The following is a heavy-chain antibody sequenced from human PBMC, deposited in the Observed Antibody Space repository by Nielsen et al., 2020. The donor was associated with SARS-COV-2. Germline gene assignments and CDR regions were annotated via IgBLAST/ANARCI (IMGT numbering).Heavy chain of an antibody. CDR2: IFYSGST. CDR3: ARTLGRQALPLWFGESHTDY. V-gene: IGHV4-39*07. D-gene: IGHD3-10*01. J-gene: IGHJ4*02. Sequence: PPGKGLEWIGNIFYSGSTNYNPSLKSRVTISVDTSKNQFSLKLSSVTAADTAVYYCARTLGRQALPLWFGESHTDYWGQGTLVTVSS.